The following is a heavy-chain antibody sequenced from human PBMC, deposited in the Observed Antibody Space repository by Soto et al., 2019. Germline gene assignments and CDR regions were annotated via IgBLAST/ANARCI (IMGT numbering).Heavy chain of an antibody. V-gene: IGHV3-30-3*01. J-gene: IGHJ4*02. D-gene: IGHD1-20*01. CDR3: ARDQTGITTTGGGRIDH. CDR1: GFTFSTHA. CDR2: VSFDGSNK. Sequence: QVQLVESGGGVVQPGRSLRLSCAASGFTFSTHAMHWVCQAPGKGLECVAIVSFDGSNKYYADSVKGRFTISRDNSKNTLYLQMSGLKPEDTAVYSYARDQTGITTTGGGRIDHWGQGTLVTVSS.